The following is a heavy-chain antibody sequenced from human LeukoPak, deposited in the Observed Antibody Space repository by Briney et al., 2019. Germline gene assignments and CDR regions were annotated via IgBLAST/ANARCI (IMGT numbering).Heavy chain of an antibody. J-gene: IGHJ4*02. CDR3: ARDARGSFPFDY. CDR1: GGSFSGYY. D-gene: IGHD3-16*01. Sequence: SETLSLTCAVYGGSFSGYYWSWIRPPPGKGLEWIGEINHSGSTNYNPSLKSRVTISVDTSKNQFSLKLSSVTAADTAVYYCARDARGSFPFDYWGQGTLVTVSS. CDR2: INHSGST. V-gene: IGHV4-34*01.